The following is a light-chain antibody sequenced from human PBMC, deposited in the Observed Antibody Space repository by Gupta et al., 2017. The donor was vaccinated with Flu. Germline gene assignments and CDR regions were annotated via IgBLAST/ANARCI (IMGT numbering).Light chain of an antibody. CDR3: QQYYSTPVT. J-gene: IGKJ2*01. CDR2: AAS. Sequence: PASLSASVGERVTITCRASQSISSDLAWYQKKPGQAPRLLIYAASSMESGIPARFSGSGSGTEFTLTISSLQPEDFAAYYCQQYYSTPVTFGQGTKLEIK. CDR1: QSISSD. V-gene: IGKV1-39*01.